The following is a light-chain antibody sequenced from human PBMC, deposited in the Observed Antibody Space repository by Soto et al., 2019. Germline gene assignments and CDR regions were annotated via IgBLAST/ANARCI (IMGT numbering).Light chain of an antibody. Sequence: IVLTQSPGTLSLSPGERATLSFRPSQSVSSRYLAWYQKKHGQAPRLLIYGASTRATGIPVRLSGSGYGTELTITISSMQSEDFEVYYCHQYDDGPYTFGQGTKVDIK. CDR3: HQYDDGPYT. V-gene: IGKV3-15*01. CDR2: GAS. J-gene: IGKJ2*01. CDR1: QSVSSRY.